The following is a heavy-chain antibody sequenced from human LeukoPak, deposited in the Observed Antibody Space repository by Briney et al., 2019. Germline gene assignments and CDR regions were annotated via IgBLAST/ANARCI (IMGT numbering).Heavy chain of an antibody. D-gene: IGHD1-26*01. V-gene: IGHV3-33*01. CDR1: GFTFSSYG. Sequence: GGSLRLSCAAYGFTFSSYGMHWVRQAPGKGLEWVAVIWYDGSNKYYADSVKGRFTISRDNSKNTLYLQMNSLRAEDTAVYYCARDRGSYWDGGNDYWGQGTLVTVSS. CDR2: IWYDGSNK. J-gene: IGHJ4*02. CDR3: ARDRGSYWDGGNDY.